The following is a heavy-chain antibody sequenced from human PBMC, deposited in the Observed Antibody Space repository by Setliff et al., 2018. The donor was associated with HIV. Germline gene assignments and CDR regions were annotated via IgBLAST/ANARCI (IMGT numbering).Heavy chain of an antibody. J-gene: IGHJ3*02. CDR1: GYTFTRYY. CDR3: ARDPSPYYFDDSGYPDDAFDI. D-gene: IGHD3-22*01. Sequence: ASVKVSCKASGYTFTRYYMHWVRQAPGQGLEWMGMISPSGISTSYAQKFQGRITMTRDTSTSTAYMELSSLRSEDTAVYYCARDPSPYYFDDSGYPDDAFDIWGQGTMVT. CDR2: ISPSGIST. V-gene: IGHV1-46*03.